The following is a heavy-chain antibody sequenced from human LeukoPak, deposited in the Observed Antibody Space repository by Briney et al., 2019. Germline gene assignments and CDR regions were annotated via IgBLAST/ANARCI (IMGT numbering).Heavy chain of an antibody. CDR1: GYTLTELS. CDR3: ATLRSTGTTEISDYYYYMDV. CDR2: FDPEDGET. Sequence: ASVKVSCKVSGYTLTELSMHWVRQAPGKGLEWMGGFDPEDGETIYAQKFQGRVTMTEDTSTDTAYMELSSLRSEDTAVYYCATLRSTGTTEISDYYYYMDVWGKGTTVTVSS. D-gene: IGHD1-7*01. V-gene: IGHV1-24*01. J-gene: IGHJ6*03.